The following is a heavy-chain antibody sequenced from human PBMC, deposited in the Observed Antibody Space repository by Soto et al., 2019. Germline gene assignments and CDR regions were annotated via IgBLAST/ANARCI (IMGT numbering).Heavy chain of an antibody. J-gene: IGHJ4*02. V-gene: IGHV4-34*01. Sequence: SETLSLTCAVYGKSLSGYYWSWIRQPPGKALEWIGELNHSGNTNYNPSLKSRVTISVDTSKNQLFLNLSSVTAADTAMYYCARHHVRGRTIAGAAEFWGQGTLVTVSS. D-gene: IGHD1-26*01. CDR1: GKSLSGYY. CDR2: LNHSGNT. CDR3: ARHHVRGRTIAGAAEF.